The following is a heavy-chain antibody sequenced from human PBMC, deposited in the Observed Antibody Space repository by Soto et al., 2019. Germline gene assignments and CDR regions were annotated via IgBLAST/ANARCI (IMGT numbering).Heavy chain of an antibody. J-gene: IGHJ6*02. V-gene: IGHV4-30-4*01. D-gene: IGHD3-9*01. CDR1: GGSISRGDYY. Sequence: PSEALSLTCTVSGGSISRGDYYWSWIRQPPGESLEWIGYIHYSGSTYYNPSLKRRVTISVDTSKNQFSLKLTSVTPADTAVYYCARSKRGYYGILTGYRPHDYYYYGMDVWGQGTTVTVSS. CDR2: IHYSGST. CDR3: ARSKRGYYGILTGYRPHDYYYYGMDV.